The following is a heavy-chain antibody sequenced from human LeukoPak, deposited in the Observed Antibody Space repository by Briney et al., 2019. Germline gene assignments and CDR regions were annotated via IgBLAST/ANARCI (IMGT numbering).Heavy chain of an antibody. Sequence: ASVKVSCKVSGYTLTELSMHWVRQAPGKGLEWMGGFDPEDGETIYAQKFQGRVTMTEDTSTDTAYMELSSLRSEDTAVYYCATGYGSGSRWYFDLWGRGTLVTVSS. J-gene: IGHJ2*01. CDR2: FDPEDGET. CDR3: ATGYGSGSRWYFDL. D-gene: IGHD3-10*01. CDR1: GYTLTELS. V-gene: IGHV1-24*01.